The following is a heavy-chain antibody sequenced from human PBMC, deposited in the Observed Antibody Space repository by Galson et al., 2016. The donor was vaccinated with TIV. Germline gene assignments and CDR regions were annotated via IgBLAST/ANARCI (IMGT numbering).Heavy chain of an antibody. D-gene: IGHD2-2*01. V-gene: IGHV1-46*01. Sequence: SGKVSCKASGYTFTSYHLHWVRQAPGQGLEWMGIIKDTGVTTTYPQRFQGRLTITRDTSTTTVYMELSSLRSEDTAVYYCAREMPATFFFDYWGQGTLVTVSS. CDR3: AREMPATFFFDY. CDR1: GYTFTSYH. J-gene: IGHJ4*02. CDR2: IKDTGVTT.